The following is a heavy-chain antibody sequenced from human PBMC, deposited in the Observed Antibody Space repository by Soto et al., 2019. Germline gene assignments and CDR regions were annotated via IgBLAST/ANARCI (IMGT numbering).Heavy chain of an antibody. J-gene: IGHJ4*02. CDR3: ASHNYYNSDRRSSPLDY. D-gene: IGHD3-10*01. CDR2: ISGSGDVT. Sequence: EVHLLESGGGLVQPGGSLRLSCAASGFTFSNYAMSWVRQAPGKGLEWVSAISGSGDVTPYADSVKGRFNISRDNSKTTLYLQMNSLRAEDTAVYFCASHNYYNSDRRSSPLDYWGPGTLVTVSS. CDR1: GFTFSNYA. V-gene: IGHV3-23*01.